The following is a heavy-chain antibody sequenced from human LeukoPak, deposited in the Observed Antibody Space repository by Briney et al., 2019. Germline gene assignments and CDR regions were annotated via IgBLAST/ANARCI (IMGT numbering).Heavy chain of an antibody. CDR2: ISGSGGST. V-gene: IGHV3-23*01. D-gene: IGHD3-9*01. J-gene: IGHJ4*02. CDR3: AKEDVLRYFDWLLHKYYFDY. CDR1: GFTFSSYA. Sequence: PGGSLRLSCAASGFTFSSYAMSWVRQAPGKGLEWVSAISGSGGSTYYADSVKGRFTISRDNSKNTLYLQMNSLRAEDTAVYYCAKEDVLRYFDWLLHKYYFDYWGQGTLVTVSS.